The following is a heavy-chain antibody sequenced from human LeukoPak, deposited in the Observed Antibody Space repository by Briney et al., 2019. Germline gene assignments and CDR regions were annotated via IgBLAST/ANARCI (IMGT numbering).Heavy chain of an antibody. J-gene: IGHJ4*02. CDR2: INAYNGST. CDR1: GYTFTRSG. CDR3: ARDPDYYDSSGYYRGLDY. Sequence: ASVKVSCTASGYTFTRSGITWVRQASGQGLEWMGWINAYNGSTNYAQNFQGRVIMTTDPSTNTAYMELRSLRSDDTAVYYCARDPDYYDSSGYYRGLDYWGQGTLVTVSS. D-gene: IGHD3-22*01. V-gene: IGHV1-18*01.